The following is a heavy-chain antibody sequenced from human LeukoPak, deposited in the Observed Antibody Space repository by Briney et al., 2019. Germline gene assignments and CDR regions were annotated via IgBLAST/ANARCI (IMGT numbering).Heavy chain of an antibody. V-gene: IGHV3-30*02. CDR2: IRYDGSNK. Sequence: GGSLRLSCTASGFTFSSYGMHWVRQAPGKGLEWVAFIRYDGSNKYYADSVKGRFTISRDNSKNTLYLQMNSLRAEDTVVYYCAKDWGSGSLIDYWGQGTLVTVSS. D-gene: IGHD3-10*01. CDR3: AKDWGSGSLIDY. CDR1: GFTFSSYG. J-gene: IGHJ4*02.